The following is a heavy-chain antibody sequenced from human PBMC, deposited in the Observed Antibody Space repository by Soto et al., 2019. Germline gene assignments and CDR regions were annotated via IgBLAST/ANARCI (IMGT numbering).Heavy chain of an antibody. CDR2: IYYSGST. Sequence: PSETLSLTCTVSGGSISSSSYYWGWIRQPPGKGLEWIGSIYYSGSTYYNPSLKSRVTISVDTSKNQFSLKLSSVTAADTAVYYCERLSTMVRGASGGFDYWGQGTLVTV. J-gene: IGHJ4*02. D-gene: IGHD3-10*01. V-gene: IGHV4-39*01. CDR3: ERLSTMVRGASGGFDY. CDR1: GGSISSSSYY.